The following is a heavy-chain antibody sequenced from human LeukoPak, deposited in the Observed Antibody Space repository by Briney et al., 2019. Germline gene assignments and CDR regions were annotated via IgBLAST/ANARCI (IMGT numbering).Heavy chain of an antibody. V-gene: IGHV4-38-2*02. CDR1: GYSISSGYY. Sequence: SETLSLTCTVSGYSISSGYYWGWIRQPPGKGLEWIGSIYHSESTYYNPSLKSRVTISVDTSKNQFSLKPSSVTAADTAVYYCASLGRIAAAGQDYWGQGTLVTVSS. CDR3: ASLGRIAAAGQDY. D-gene: IGHD6-13*01. CDR2: IYHSEST. J-gene: IGHJ4*02.